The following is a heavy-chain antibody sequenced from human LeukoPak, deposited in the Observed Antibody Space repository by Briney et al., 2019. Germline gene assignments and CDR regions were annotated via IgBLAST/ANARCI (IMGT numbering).Heavy chain of an antibody. CDR3: ASSRSSWYYFDY. CDR2: IYYSGNT. Sequence: SETLSLTCTVSDGSISSNSYYWGWIRQPPGKGLEWIANIYYSGNTYYNPSLKSRVTISVGTSKNQFSLKLRSVTAADTAVYYCASSRSSWYYFDYWGQGTLVTVSS. CDR1: DGSISSNSYY. V-gene: IGHV4-39*07. D-gene: IGHD6-13*01. J-gene: IGHJ4*02.